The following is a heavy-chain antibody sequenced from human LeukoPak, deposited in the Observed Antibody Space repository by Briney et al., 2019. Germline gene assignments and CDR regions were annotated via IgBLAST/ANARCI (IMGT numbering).Heavy chain of an antibody. CDR3: AKAQSYYGSGSYYDY. D-gene: IGHD3-10*01. CDR1: GFTFSSYG. J-gene: IGHJ4*02. Sequence: GGSLRLSCAVSGFTFSSYGMHWVRQAPGKGLEWVAFIRYDGDNKYYADSVKGRFTISRDNSKNTLYLQMNSLRAEDTAVYYCAKAQSYYGSGSYYDYWGQGILVTVSS. V-gene: IGHV3-30*02. CDR2: IRYDGDNK.